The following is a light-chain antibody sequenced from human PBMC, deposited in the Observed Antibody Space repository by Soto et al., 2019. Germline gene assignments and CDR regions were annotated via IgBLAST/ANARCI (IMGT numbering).Light chain of an antibody. CDR3: VSYTSSTTYV. V-gene: IGLV2-14*03. Sequence: VLTQPASVSDSPGQSVTISSTGTSSDVGGSNFVSWYQQHPGKPPKLIIYDVANRPSGVSNRFSGSKSGSTASLIIPRLQTEDEADYYCVSYTSSTTYVCGTGTKFTVL. J-gene: IGLJ1*01. CDR1: SSDVGGSNF. CDR2: DVA.